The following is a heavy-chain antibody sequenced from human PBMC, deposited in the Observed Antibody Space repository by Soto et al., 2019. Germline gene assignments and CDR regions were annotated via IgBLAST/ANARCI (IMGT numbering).Heavy chain of an antibody. J-gene: IGHJ4*02. CDR1: GGSISNYY. Sequence: SETLSLTCTVSGGSISNYYWSWIRQPPGKGLEWIGYIYDSESTVYNPSLKSRVTISLDMSKNQFSLRLSSVTAADTAVYYCARAFGSSMPSLYWGQGTLVTVSS. CDR3: ARAFGSSMPSLY. D-gene: IGHD2-2*01. CDR2: IYDSEST. V-gene: IGHV4-59*01.